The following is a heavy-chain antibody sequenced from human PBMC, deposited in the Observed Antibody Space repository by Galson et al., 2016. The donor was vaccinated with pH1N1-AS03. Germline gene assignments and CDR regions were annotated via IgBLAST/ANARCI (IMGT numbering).Heavy chain of an antibody. CDR2: ISGIGTST. V-gene: IGHV3-23*01. J-gene: IGHJ4*02. CDR1: GFTFKNYA. CDR3: AKEGDAVAFDC. Sequence: SLRLSCAASGFTFKNYAMSWVRQAPGKGLEWVSVISGIGTSTYYAASVKGRFSISRDNARNTLSLQMDGLRAEDTALYYCAKEGDAVAFDCWGQGTLVPVSP.